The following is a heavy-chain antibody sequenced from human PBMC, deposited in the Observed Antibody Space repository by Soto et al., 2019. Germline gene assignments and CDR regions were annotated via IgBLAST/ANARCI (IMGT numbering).Heavy chain of an antibody. CDR2: IYYMGST. Sequence: WTWIRQHPGKVLEWVGYIYYMGSTYYKPSLKKRVTIKLDTYKNQFSLKLSSVTAADSAVYDCAIGLSGTLFHNCGPGTLVPVSS. J-gene: IGHJ4*01. D-gene: IGHD3-10*01. CDR3: AIGLSGTLFHN. V-gene: IGHV4-31*02.